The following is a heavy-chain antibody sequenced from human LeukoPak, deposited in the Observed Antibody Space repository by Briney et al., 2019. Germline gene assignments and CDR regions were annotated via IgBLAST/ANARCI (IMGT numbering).Heavy chain of an antibody. CDR2: IYHSGST. CDR1: GYSISSGYY. D-gene: IGHD1-26*01. V-gene: IGHV4-38-2*02. Sequence: SETLSLTCTVSGYSISSGYYWGWIRQPPGKGLEWIGSIYHSGSTYYNPSLKSRVTISVDTSKNQFSLKLSSVTAADTAVYYCARGHSGSPGYLDYWGQGTLVTVSS. J-gene: IGHJ4*02. CDR3: ARGHSGSPGYLDY.